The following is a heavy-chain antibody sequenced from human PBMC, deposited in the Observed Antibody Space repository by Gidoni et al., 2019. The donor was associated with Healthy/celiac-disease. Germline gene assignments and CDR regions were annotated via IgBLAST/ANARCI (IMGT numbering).Heavy chain of an antibody. CDR2: ISGSGGGT. CDR1: GFTFSSYA. Sequence: EVQLVESVGRLVQPGGSLRLSCAASGFTFSSYAMSWVRPAPGKGLEWVSAISGSGGGTYYADSVKGRFTISRDNSKNTLYLQMNSLRAEDTAVYYCAKDHRWDIVGVLNDYWGQGTLVTVSS. V-gene: IGHV3-23*04. CDR3: AKDHRWDIVGVLNDY. D-gene: IGHD1-26*01. J-gene: IGHJ4*02.